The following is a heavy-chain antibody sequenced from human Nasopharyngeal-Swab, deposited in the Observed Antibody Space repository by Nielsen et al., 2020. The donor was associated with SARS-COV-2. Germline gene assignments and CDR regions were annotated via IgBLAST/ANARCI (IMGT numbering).Heavy chain of an antibody. CDR1: GFSFSDYH. Sequence: GGSLRLSCAASGFSFSDYHMDWVRQAPGKGLEWVGRIRSKANSHTTEYAASVKGRFIVSRDDSTNSLYLQMKSLETEDTAVYYCARGRGSFNLWGQGTMVTVSS. CDR3: ARGRGSFNL. V-gene: IGHV3-72*01. CDR2: IRSKANSHTT. J-gene: IGHJ3*01.